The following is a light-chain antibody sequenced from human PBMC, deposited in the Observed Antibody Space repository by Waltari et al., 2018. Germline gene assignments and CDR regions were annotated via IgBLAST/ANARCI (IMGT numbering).Light chain of an antibody. CDR2: KDP. Sequence: SSELTQPPSVSVSPGQTATITCSGDALSRQHVHWYQQKPGPAPILVIHKDPERPPRIHERFSGVTSGTTVSLIIAGVQAEDEADYYCQSADTDNFGSYRFFGAGTKLTVL. J-gene: IGLJ2*01. CDR1: ALSRQH. V-gene: IGLV3-25*03. CDR3: QSADTDNFGSYRF.